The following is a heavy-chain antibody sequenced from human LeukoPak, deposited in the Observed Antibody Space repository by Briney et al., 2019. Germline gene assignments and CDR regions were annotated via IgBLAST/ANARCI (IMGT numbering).Heavy chain of an antibody. J-gene: IGHJ4*02. CDR3: SRDLGVYALDH. Sequence: GGSLRLSCAASGFTSEDYGMNWVRQAPGKGLEWVSGINWNGGSKRYADSAKGRFTISRDNAENSLYLQMNSLRAEDTALYFCSRDLGVYALDHWGQGTLVTVSS. V-gene: IGHV3-20*04. D-gene: IGHD2-8*01. CDR2: INWNGGSK. CDR1: GFTSEDYG.